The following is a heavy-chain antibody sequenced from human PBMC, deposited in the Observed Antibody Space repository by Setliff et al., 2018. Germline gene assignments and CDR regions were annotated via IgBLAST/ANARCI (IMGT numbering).Heavy chain of an antibody. CDR2: ISYTGST. J-gene: IGHJ4*02. CDR1: GDSIFDNY. D-gene: IGHD3-10*01. CDR3: ARLSPYITGPPFDY. Sequence: PSETLSLTCSVSGDSIFDNYWSWIRQSPGRGLEWIAYISYTGSTNYNPSLKSRVTISLDTSKNHFSLNLRSVTAADTAVYYCARLSPYITGPPFDYWGQGTLVTVSS. V-gene: IGHV4-59*08.